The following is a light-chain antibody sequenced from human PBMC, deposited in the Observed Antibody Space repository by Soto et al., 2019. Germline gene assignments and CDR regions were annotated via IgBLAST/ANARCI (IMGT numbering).Light chain of an antibody. CDR2: AAS. V-gene: IGKV1-27*01. CDR1: QGISNY. CDR3: QKYNSAPRT. J-gene: IGKJ1*01. Sequence: DIQMTQSPSSLSASIGDRITITCRASQGISNYLAWYQQNPGKVPNLLIYAASTLQSGVPSRFSGSGSGTDFTLTISSLQPEDVATYYCQKYNSAPRTFGQGTRVEIK.